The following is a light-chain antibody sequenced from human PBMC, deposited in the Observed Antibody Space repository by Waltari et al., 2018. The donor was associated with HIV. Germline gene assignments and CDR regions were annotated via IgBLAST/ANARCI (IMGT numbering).Light chain of an antibody. CDR1: SPNIGRND. J-gene: IGLJ3*02. Sequence: QSVLTQPPSASGTPGQKVTISCSGSSPNIGRNDILLYQQLPGAAPKLLMYKNGQRPSGVPDRFSGSKSGTSASLAISGLRSEDEADYTCATWDDSLSGVVFGGGTKLNVL. CDR2: KNG. CDR3: ATWDDSLSGVV. V-gene: IGLV1-47*01.